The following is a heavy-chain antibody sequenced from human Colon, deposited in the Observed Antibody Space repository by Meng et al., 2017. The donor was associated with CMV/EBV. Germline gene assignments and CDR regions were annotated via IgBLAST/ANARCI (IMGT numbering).Heavy chain of an antibody. CDR3: ASYSSYYYGMDV. CDR1: GFTFTTYG. J-gene: IGHJ6*02. V-gene: IGHV3-23*01. Sequence: GGSLRLSCAASGFTFTTYGMTWVRQAPGKGLEWVSSVSGTGASTYYADSVKGRFTISRDNSKNMVYLQMNSLRAEDTAVYYCASYSSYYYGMDVWGQGTTVTVSS. CDR2: VSGTGAST. D-gene: IGHD6-13*01.